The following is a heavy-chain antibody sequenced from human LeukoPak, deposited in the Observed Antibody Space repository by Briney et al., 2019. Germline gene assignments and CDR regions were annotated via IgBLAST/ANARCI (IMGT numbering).Heavy chain of an antibody. J-gene: IGHJ6*03. CDR2: IYYSGST. CDR3: ARGWWEPPDYYYYMDV. CDR1: GGSISSSSYF. Sequence: PSETLSLTCTVSGGSISSSSYFWGWIRQPPGKGLEWIGSIYYSGSTYYNPSLKSRVTLSVDTSKNQFSLKLSSVTAADTAVYYCARGWWEPPDYYYYMDVWGKGTTVTVSS. D-gene: IGHD1-26*01. V-gene: IGHV4-39*07.